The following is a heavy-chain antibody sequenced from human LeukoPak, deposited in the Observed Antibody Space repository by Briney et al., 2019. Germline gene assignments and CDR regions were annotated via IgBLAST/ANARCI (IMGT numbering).Heavy chain of an antibody. Sequence: GGSLRLSCAASGFTFSSYAMSWVRQAPGKGLDWVSAISGSGGSTYYADSVKGRFTISRDNSKNTLYLQMNSLRAEDTAVYYCAKDIAVAGTGFDYWGQGTLVTVSS. D-gene: IGHD6-19*01. J-gene: IGHJ4*02. V-gene: IGHV3-23*01. CDR2: ISGSGGST. CDR1: GFTFSSYA. CDR3: AKDIAVAGTGFDY.